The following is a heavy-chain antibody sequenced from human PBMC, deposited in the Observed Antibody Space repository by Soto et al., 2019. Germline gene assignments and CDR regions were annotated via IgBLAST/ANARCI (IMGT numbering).Heavy chain of an antibody. J-gene: IGHJ5*02. CDR1: GYTSSTYH. CDR3: VRGSWFDP. Sequence: QGKLVQSGAEVKKPGASLKVSCKASGYTSSTYHINWVRHAPGQGLEWMGLINPGDGRTTYSQNFQGRVSMTRDTSTSTVYMNLGSLRSEDTAVYYCVRGSWFDPGGQGTVVTV. V-gene: IGHV1-46*01. CDR2: INPGDGRT.